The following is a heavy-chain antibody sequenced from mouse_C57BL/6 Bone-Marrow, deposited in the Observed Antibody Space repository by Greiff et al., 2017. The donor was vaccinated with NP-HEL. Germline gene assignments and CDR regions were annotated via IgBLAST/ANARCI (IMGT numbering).Heavy chain of an antibody. Sequence: QVQLKQPGADLVKPGASVKLSCKASGYTFTSYWMHWVKQRPGRGLEWIGRIHPNSGGTKFNEKFKTKATLTVDKPSSTAYMQLSSLTSEDSAVYYCARYYYGSRGWYFDVWGTGTTVTVSS. CDR3: ARYYYGSRGWYFDV. V-gene: IGHV1-72*01. J-gene: IGHJ1*03. D-gene: IGHD1-1*01. CDR1: GYTFTSYW. CDR2: IHPNSGGT.